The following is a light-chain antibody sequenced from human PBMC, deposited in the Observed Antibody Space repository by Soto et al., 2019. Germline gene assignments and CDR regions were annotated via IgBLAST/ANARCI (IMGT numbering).Light chain of an antibody. V-gene: IGLV2-14*01. J-gene: IGLJ3*02. CDR1: SSDVGAYNF. CDR2: NVS. CDR3: SSYTTTSSIV. Sequence: QAVVTQPASVSGSPGQSITISCTGTSSDVGAYNFVSWYQQHPGKAPKLMIYNVSNRPSGVSDRFSGSKSGNTASLTISGLQAEDEAGYYCSSYTTTSSIVFGGGTQLTVL.